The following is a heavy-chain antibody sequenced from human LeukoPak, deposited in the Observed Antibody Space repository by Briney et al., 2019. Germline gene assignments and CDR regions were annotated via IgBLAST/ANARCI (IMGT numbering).Heavy chain of an antibody. D-gene: IGHD3-10*01. CDR2: INHSGST. V-gene: IGHV4-34*01. Sequence: SETLSLTCAVYGGSFSGYYWSWIRQPPGKGLEWIGEINHSGSTNYNPSLKSRVTISVDTSKNQFSLRLISVTAADTAVYYCARLWFGHYYFDYWGQGTLVTVSS. CDR3: ARLWFGHYYFDY. J-gene: IGHJ4*02. CDR1: GGSFSGYY.